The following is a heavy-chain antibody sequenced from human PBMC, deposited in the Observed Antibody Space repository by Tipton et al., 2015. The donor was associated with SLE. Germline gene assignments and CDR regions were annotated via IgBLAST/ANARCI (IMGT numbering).Heavy chain of an antibody. CDR1: GGSISSSSYY. CDR2: IYYSGST. D-gene: IGHD3-22*01. J-gene: IGHJ4*02. V-gene: IGHV4-39*07. Sequence: TLSLTCTVSGGSISSSSYYWGWIRQPPGKGLEWIGSIYYSGSTYYNPSLKSRVTMSVDTSKNQFSLKLSSVTAADTALYYCARDSSGYSIFFDYWGQGTLVTVSS. CDR3: ARDSSGYSIFFDY.